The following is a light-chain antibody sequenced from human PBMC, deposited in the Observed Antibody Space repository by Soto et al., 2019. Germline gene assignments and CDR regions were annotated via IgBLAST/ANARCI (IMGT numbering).Light chain of an antibody. CDR3: QQYSSYWT. J-gene: IGKJ1*01. V-gene: IGKV1-5*01. CDR2: DAS. Sequence: DNPITQSPSTLSASIGDRVTIPCRASQSINKWLAWHQHKPGKAPKLLIYDASSLQSGVPPRFSGSGSGTEFTLTIRSLQPDDFATYYCQQYSSYWTFGQGTKVDI. CDR1: QSINKW.